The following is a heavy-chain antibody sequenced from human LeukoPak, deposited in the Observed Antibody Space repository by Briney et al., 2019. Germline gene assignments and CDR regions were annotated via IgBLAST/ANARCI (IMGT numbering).Heavy chain of an antibody. J-gene: IGHJ3*02. Sequence: GRSLRLSCAASGFTFNNYGMHWVRQAPGKGLEWVAAIWYDGSNKYYADSVKGRFTISRDNSKNTLYLQMNSLRAEDTALYYCAREWRGSVDAFDIWGQGTMVTVSS. D-gene: IGHD3-10*01. CDR1: GFTFNNYG. V-gene: IGHV3-33*01. CDR3: AREWRGSVDAFDI. CDR2: IWYDGSNK.